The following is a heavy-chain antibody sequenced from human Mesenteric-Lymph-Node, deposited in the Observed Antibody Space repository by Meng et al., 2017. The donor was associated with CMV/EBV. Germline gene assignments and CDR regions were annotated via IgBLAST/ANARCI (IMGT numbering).Heavy chain of an antibody. J-gene: IGHJ3*02. V-gene: IGHV3-30*04. CDR1: GFTLSNHA. CDR2: ISYDGSNR. Sequence: GESLKISCTVSGFTLSNHAMHWVRQAPGKGLEWMAVISYDGSNRDYADFVKGRFTSSRDNSKNTLSLQMNSLRAEDTAVYYCARDEGCSSTGSQCGALDIWGQGTMVTVSS. D-gene: IGHD2-2*01. CDR3: ARDEGCSSTGSQCGALDI.